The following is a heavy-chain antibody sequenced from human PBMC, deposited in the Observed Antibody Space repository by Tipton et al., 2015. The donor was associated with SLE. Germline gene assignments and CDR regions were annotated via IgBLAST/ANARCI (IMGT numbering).Heavy chain of an antibody. D-gene: IGHD3-22*01. CDR1: GGSIDTYH. Sequence: TLSLTCSVSGGSIDTYHWTWVRQAPGKGLEWIGNVFYSGSITYNPSLKSRLTISMDTSKRHFSLKLSSVTAADTAVYYCARDEYRYDATGYHLLGHFDFWGQGTLVTVSS. CDR3: ARDEYRYDATGYHLLGHFDF. J-gene: IGHJ4*02. CDR2: VFYSGSI. V-gene: IGHV4-59*12.